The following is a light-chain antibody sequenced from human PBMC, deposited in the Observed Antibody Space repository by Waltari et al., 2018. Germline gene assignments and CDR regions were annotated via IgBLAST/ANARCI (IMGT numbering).Light chain of an antibody. Sequence: QSALTQPASVSGSPGQAITISCTGTSSDICGYAYVPWYQQHPGKAPKLLIYGGTYRPAGVSRRFCGSKSGNTASLSISGLQPEDEADYYCSSSTRTSTLVFGGGTKLTV. CDR2: GGT. J-gene: IGLJ2*01. V-gene: IGLV2-14*01. CDR1: SSDICGYAY. CDR3: SSSTRTSTLV.